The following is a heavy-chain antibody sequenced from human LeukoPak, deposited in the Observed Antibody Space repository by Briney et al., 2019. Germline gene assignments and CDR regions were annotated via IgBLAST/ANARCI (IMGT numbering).Heavy chain of an antibody. D-gene: IGHD1-26*01. CDR1: GFTFNSFG. CDR3: ARGGSYLSAFDI. V-gene: IGHV3-7*04. CDR2: IRQDGSQK. J-gene: IGHJ3*02. Sequence: GGSQRHSCATSGFTFNSFGMHWVRQAPGKGLEWVATIRQDGSQKYYVDSVKGRFTISRDNAKDSLYLQMSSLRAEDTAVYYCARGGSYLSAFDIWGQGTMVTVSS.